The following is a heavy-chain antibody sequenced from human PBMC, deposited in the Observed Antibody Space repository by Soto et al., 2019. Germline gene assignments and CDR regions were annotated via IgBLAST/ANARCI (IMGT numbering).Heavy chain of an antibody. Sequence: RKKTGKGLEWMGRIDPSDSYTNYSPSFQGHVTIATGTSINTAYLQWSSLKASDSAMYYCVRLTRRGGYNFLMLDFSGQGTLVTVSS. J-gene: IGHJ4*02. D-gene: IGHD5-12*01. CDR2: IDPSDSYT. CDR3: VRLTRRGGYNFLMLDF. V-gene: IGHV5-10-1*01.